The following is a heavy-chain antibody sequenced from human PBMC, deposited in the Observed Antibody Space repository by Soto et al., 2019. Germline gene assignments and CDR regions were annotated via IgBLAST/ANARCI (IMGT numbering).Heavy chain of an antibody. Sequence: QVQLVQSGAEVKKPGASVKVSCKASGYTFTSYDINWVRQATGQGLEWMGWMNPNSGNTGYAQKFQGRVTMTRNTSISTAYQELSSLRSEDTAVYYCARGRWDIVLVPGNWFDPWGQGTLVTVSS. CDR1: GYTFTSYD. CDR3: ARGRWDIVLVPGNWFDP. CDR2: MNPNSGNT. D-gene: IGHD2-2*01. J-gene: IGHJ5*02. V-gene: IGHV1-8*01.